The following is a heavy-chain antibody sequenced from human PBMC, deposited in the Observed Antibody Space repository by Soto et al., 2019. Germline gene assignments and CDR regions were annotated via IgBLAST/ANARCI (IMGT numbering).Heavy chain of an antibody. V-gene: IGHV4-31*03. J-gene: IGHJ4*02. CDR1: GDSISSGGYY. D-gene: IGHD3-3*01. CDR2: IYYSGST. CDR3: ARDASPTYYDFWSGYSNGHYFDY. Sequence: QVQLQESGPGLVKPSQTLSLTCTVSGDSISSGGYYWSWIRQHPGKGLEWIGYIYYSGSTYYNPSLKSRVTISVDTSKNQFSLKLSSVTAADTAVYYCARDASPTYYDFWSGYSNGHYFDYWGQGTLVTVSS.